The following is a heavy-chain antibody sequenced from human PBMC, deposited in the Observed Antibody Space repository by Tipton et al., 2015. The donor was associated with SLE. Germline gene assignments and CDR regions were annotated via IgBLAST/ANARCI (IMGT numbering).Heavy chain of an antibody. D-gene: IGHD3-22*01. Sequence: TLSLTCTVSGGSITNNYWNWIRQPPGKGLEWIGYVHSSGRTNYSPSLKSRVIISIDKSQNQFSLRLSSVTAADTAVYYCATSLNYYDSSGPEGWGQGTMVTVSS. J-gene: IGHJ3*01. CDR3: ATSLNYYDSSGPEG. CDR2: VHSSGRT. CDR1: GGSITNNY. V-gene: IGHV4-4*08.